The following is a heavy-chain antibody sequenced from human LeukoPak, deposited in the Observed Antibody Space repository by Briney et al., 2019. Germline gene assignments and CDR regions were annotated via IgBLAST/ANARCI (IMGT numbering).Heavy chain of an antibody. CDR1: GFTFSSYA. Sequence: GGSLRLSCAASGFTFSSYAMSWVRQAPGKGLEWVSAISGSGGSTYYADSVKGRFTISRDNSKNTLYLQMNSLRAEDTAVYYCARARYYYDSSGWGVYAFDIWGQGTMVTVSP. J-gene: IGHJ3*02. CDR3: ARARYYYDSSGWGVYAFDI. CDR2: ISGSGGST. D-gene: IGHD3-22*01. V-gene: IGHV3-23*01.